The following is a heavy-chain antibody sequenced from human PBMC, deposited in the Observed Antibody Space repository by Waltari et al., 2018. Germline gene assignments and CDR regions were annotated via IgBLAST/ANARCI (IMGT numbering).Heavy chain of an antibody. CDR2: RSYDGKVK. V-gene: IGHV3-30*18. CDR3: AKDGPYGSGTSHYGVDV. Sequence: QVRLVESGGGVVQPGRSLRLSCAASGFTFSAYGMHWVRQAPGKGLEGVEVRSYDGKVKNYADSVRGRFTISRDNSKNIVSLQMNGLRADDTAVYYCAKDGPYGSGTSHYGVDVWGQGTTVTV. J-gene: IGHJ6*02. D-gene: IGHD3-10*01. CDR1: GFTFSAYG.